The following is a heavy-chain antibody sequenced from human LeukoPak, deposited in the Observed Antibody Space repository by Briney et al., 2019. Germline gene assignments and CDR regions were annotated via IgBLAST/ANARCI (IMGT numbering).Heavy chain of an antibody. CDR3: ARGGVDVLRFLEWLLGFDY. J-gene: IGHJ4*02. CDR1: GFTFSSYA. Sequence: AGGSLRLSCAAPGFTFSSYAMHWVRQAPGKGLEWVAVISYDGSNKYYADSVKGRFTISRDNSKNTLYLQMNSLRAEDTAVYYCARGGVDVLRFLEWLLGFDYWGQGTLVTVSS. D-gene: IGHD3-3*01. V-gene: IGHV3-30-3*01. CDR2: ISYDGSNK.